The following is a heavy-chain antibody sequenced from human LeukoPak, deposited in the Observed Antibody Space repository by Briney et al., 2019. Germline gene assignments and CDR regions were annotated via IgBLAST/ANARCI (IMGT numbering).Heavy chain of an antibody. J-gene: IGHJ4*02. V-gene: IGHV3-23*01. CDR3: AKEYRGYDILTGYYGFDY. D-gene: IGHD3-9*01. Sequence: PGGSLRLSCAASGFTFSSYGMSWVRQAPGKGLEWVSAISGSGGSTYYADSVKGRFTISRDNSKNTLYLQMNSLRAEDTAVYYCAKEYRGYDILTGYYGFDYWGQGTLVTVSS. CDR2: ISGSGGST. CDR1: GFTFSSYG.